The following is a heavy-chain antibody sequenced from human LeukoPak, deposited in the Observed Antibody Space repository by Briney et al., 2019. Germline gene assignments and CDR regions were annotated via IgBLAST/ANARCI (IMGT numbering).Heavy chain of an antibody. Sequence: GGSLRLSCAASGFTFSTSWMQWVRQAPGKGLVWVSRINSDGSSTNYADSVKGRFTISRDNAKNTLYLQMNSLRVEDTAVYYCTHYSSGLYGFDYWGQGTLVTVSS. CDR1: GFTFSTSW. J-gene: IGHJ4*02. CDR3: THYSSGLYGFDY. D-gene: IGHD6-19*01. CDR2: INSDGSST. V-gene: IGHV3-74*01.